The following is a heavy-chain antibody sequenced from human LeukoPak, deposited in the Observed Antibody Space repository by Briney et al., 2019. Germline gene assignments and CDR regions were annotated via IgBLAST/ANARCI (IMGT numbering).Heavy chain of an antibody. CDR2: SSDKANGYTT. D-gene: IGHD5-18*01. CDR1: GLPFSDTY. CDR3: ARSGDSYGPNWFDP. V-gene: IGHV3-72*01. Sequence: GGSLRLSCAASGLPFSDTYLDWVRQAPGKGLEWVGRSSDKANGYTTKYAASVRDRFTISRDDSKNSLYLQMKSLKIEDTAVYYCARSGDSYGPNWFDPWGQGTLVTVSS. J-gene: IGHJ5*02.